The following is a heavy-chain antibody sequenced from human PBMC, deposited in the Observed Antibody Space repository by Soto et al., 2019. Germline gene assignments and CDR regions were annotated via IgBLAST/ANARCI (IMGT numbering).Heavy chain of an antibody. J-gene: IGHJ5*02. CDR2: IVVGSGNT. Sequence: GASVKVSCKASGFTFTSSAVQWGRQARGQRLEWIGWIVVGSGNTNYAQKFQERVTITRDMSTSTAYMELSSLRSEDTAVYYCAADRLYSSLFTFDPWGQGTLVTVSS. V-gene: IGHV1-58*01. D-gene: IGHD6-13*01. CDR3: AADRLYSSLFTFDP. CDR1: GFTFTSSA.